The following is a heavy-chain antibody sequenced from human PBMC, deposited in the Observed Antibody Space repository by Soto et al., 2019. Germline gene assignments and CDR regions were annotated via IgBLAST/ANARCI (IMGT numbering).Heavy chain of an antibody. CDR1: GFTFSSFA. CDR3: AKDGAPGRRDDY. CDR2: ISHDKSYT. Sequence: VQLLESGGGLVQPGGSLRLSCAASGFTFSSFAMHWVRQAPGKGLEWVAVISHDKSYTYYGDSVKGRFTISRDNSKNTLYLQMNSLRAEDTAVYHCAKDGAPGRRDDYWGQGTLVTVSS. D-gene: IGHD1-1*01. V-gene: IGHV3-30*18. J-gene: IGHJ4*02.